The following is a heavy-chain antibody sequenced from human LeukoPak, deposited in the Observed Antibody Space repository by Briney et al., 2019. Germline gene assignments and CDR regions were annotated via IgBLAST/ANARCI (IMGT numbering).Heavy chain of an antibody. CDR1: GFTFSDYY. D-gene: IGHD6-19*01. Sequence: GSLRLTCAASGFTFSDYYMSWIRQAPGKGLEWVSYISSSSSTIYYADSVKGRFTISRDNAKNSLCLQMNSLRAEDTAVYYCARDMIAVAATWDYWGQGTLVTVSS. CDR3: ARDMIAVAATWDY. V-gene: IGHV3-11*04. J-gene: IGHJ4*02. CDR2: ISSSSSTI.